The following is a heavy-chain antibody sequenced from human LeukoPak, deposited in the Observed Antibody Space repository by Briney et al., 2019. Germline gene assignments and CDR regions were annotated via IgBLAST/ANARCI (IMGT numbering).Heavy chain of an antibody. Sequence: GGSLRLSCAASGFTVSSNYMSWVRQAPGKGLEWVSVIYSGGSTYYADSVEGRFTISRDNSKNTLYLQMNSLRAEDTAVYYCARDVTTMVREGDAFDIWGQGTMVTVSS. V-gene: IGHV3-66*01. D-gene: IGHD3-10*01. CDR2: IYSGGST. CDR3: ARDVTTMVREGDAFDI. J-gene: IGHJ3*02. CDR1: GFTVSSNY.